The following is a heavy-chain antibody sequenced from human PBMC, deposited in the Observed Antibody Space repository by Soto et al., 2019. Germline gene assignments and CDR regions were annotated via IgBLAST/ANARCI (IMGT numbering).Heavy chain of an antibody. V-gene: IGHV1-46*01. Sequence: QVQLVQSGAEVKKPGASVKVSCKASGYTFTSYYLHWLRQARGQGLEWMGIITPSSGGTRYSQRFQDRVTMTRDTSTGTVYMELSSLRFEDTAVYYCARAVSTKTALIDYWGQGTLVTVSS. CDR2: ITPSSGGT. CDR3: ARAVSTKTALIDY. J-gene: IGHJ4*02. CDR1: GYTFTSYY. D-gene: IGHD4-17*01.